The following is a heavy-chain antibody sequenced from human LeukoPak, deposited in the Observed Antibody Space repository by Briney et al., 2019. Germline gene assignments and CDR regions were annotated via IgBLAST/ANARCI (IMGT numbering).Heavy chain of an antibody. Sequence: GASVKVSCKASGGTFSSYAISWVRQAPGQGLEWMGVIIPIFGTANYAQKFQGRVTITTDESTSTAYMELSSLRSEDTAVYYCARSRLVVRDSTFDYWGQGTLVTVSS. V-gene: IGHV1-69*05. D-gene: IGHD2-8*02. CDR2: IIPIFGTA. CDR3: ARSRLVVRDSTFDY. J-gene: IGHJ4*02. CDR1: GGTFSSYA.